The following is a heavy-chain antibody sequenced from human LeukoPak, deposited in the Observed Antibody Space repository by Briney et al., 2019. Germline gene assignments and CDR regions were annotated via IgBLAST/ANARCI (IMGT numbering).Heavy chain of an antibody. V-gene: IGHV3-43*01. D-gene: IGHD3-3*01. Sequence: PGGSLRLSCAASGFNFRVYTMHWVRQAPGKGLEWVSLFSGNGKTTYYADSVKGRFSISRDNSKNSLYLQMNTLRYGDTALYFCAKEGGTMFFDSWGQGALVIVSS. CDR2: FSGNGKTT. J-gene: IGHJ5*01. CDR3: AKEGGTMFFDS. CDR1: GFNFRVYT.